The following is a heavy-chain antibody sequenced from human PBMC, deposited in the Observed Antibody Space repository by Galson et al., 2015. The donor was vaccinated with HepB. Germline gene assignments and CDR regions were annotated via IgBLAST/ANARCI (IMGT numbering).Heavy chain of an antibody. Sequence: QSGAEVKKPGESLKISCKGFGYSFTSYWIGWVRQMPGKGLEWMGIINPADSDTRYSPSFQGEVTMSVDTSTSTAFLQWSSLKASDTAMYYCARHKIEGYHDVFGLWGRGTLVSVSS. CDR1: GYSFTSYW. J-gene: IGHJ2*01. D-gene: IGHD3-9*01. CDR2: INPADSDT. V-gene: IGHV5-51*01. CDR3: ARHKIEGYHDVFGL.